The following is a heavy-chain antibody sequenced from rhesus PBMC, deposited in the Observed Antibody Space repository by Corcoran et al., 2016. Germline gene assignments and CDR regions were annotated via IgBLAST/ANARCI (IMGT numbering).Heavy chain of an antibody. D-gene: IGHD2-15*01. CDR3: ARDEGCSSTYCRDY. Sequence: QVQLQESGPGLVKPSETLSLTCAVSGASISSYWWSWIRQPPGKGLEWIGEINGNSGSTYYNPSLKSRVTISKDASKNQFSLKLSSVTAADTAVYYCARDEGCSSTYCRDYWGQGVLVTVSS. V-gene: IGHV4-80*01. J-gene: IGHJ4*01. CDR1: GASISSYW. CDR2: INGNSGST.